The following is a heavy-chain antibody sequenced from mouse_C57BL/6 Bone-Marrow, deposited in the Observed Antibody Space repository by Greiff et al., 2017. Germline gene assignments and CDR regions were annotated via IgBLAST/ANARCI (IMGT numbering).Heavy chain of an antibody. CDR1: GSTFSDYG. V-gene: IGHV5-17*01. J-gene: IGHJ3*01. Sequence: EVQLVESGGGLVKPGGSLKLSCAASGSTFSDYGMHWVRQAPEKGLEWVAYISSGSSTIYYADTVKGRFTISRANAKNTLFLQMTSLRSEDTAMYYCARQFAYWGQGTLVTVSA. CDR2: ISSGSSTI. CDR3: ARQFAY.